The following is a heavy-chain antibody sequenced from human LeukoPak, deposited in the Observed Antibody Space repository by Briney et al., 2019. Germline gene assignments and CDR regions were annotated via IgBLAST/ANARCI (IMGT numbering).Heavy chain of an antibody. CDR3: AKVHSSGWYLDY. Sequence: GGSLRLSCAASGFTFSSYAMSWVRQAPGKGLEWVSAISGSGGSTYYADSVKGRFTISRDNSKNTLYLQMNSLRAEDMAVYYCAKVHSSGWYLDYWGQGTLVTVSS. CDR2: ISGSGGST. CDR1: GFTFSSYA. J-gene: IGHJ4*02. V-gene: IGHV3-23*01. D-gene: IGHD6-19*01.